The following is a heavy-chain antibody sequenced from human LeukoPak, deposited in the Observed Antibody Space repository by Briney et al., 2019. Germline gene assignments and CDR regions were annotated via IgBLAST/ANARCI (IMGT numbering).Heavy chain of an antibody. CDR3: ARVGRYYDILTGYYLMDV. V-gene: IGHV1-8*01. D-gene: IGHD3-9*01. CDR1: GYTFTSYD. J-gene: IGHJ6*03. CDR2: MNPNSGNT. Sequence: GASVKVSCKASGYTFTSYDINWVRQATGQGLEWMGWMNPNSGNTGYAQKFQGRVTMTRNTSISTAYMELSSLRSEDTAVYYCARVGRYYDILTGYYLMDVWGKGTTVTISS.